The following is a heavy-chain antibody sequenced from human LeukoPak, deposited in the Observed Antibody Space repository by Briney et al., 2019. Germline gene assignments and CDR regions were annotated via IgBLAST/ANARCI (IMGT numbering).Heavy chain of an antibody. V-gene: IGHV6-1*01. CDR3: ARVSYDILTGYGGGNFDY. J-gene: IGHJ4*02. CDR1: GDSVSSNSAA. CDR2: TYYRSKWYN. D-gene: IGHD3-9*01. Sequence: SQTLSLTCAISGDSVSSNSAAWNWITQSPSRGLEWLGRTYYRSKWYNDYAVSVKSRITINPDTSKNQYSLQLNSVTPEDTAVYHCARVSYDILTGYGGGNFDYWGQGTLVTVSS.